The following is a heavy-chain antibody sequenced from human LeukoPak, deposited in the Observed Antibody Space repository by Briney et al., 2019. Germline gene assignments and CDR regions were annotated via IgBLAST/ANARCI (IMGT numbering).Heavy chain of an antibody. Sequence: SETLSLTCTVSGGSISSGSYYWSWIRQPAGKGLEWIGRIYTSGSTNYNPSLKSRVTISVDTSKNQFSLKLSSVTAADTGVYYCASANYDFWSGYSVYWGQGTLVTVSS. CDR1: GGSISSGSYY. CDR2: IYTSGST. D-gene: IGHD3-3*01. CDR3: ASANYDFWSGYSVY. J-gene: IGHJ4*02. V-gene: IGHV4-61*02.